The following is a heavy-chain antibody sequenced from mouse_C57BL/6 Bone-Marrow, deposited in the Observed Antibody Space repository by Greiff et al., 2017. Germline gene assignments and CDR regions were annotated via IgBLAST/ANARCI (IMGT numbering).Heavy chain of an antibody. D-gene: IGHD3-2*02. V-gene: IGHV2-2*01. CDR3: AKDSSGYVGSYAMDY. CDR2: IWSGGST. CDR1: GFSLTSYG. J-gene: IGHJ4*01. Sequence: VQLQQSGPGLVQPSQSLSITCTVSGFSLTSYGVHWVRQSPGKGLEWLGVIWSGGSTDYNAAFISRLSISKDNSKSQVFFKMNSLQADDTAIYYSAKDSSGYVGSYAMDYWGQGTSVTVSS.